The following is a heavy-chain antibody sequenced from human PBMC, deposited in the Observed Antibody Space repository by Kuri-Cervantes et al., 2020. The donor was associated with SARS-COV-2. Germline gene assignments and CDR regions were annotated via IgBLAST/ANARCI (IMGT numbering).Heavy chain of an antibody. D-gene: IGHD6-6*01. CDR3: TRDGGIAARSDY. CDR1: GYTFTGYY. J-gene: IGHJ4*02. V-gene: IGHV1-2*02. CDR2: INPNSGGT. Sequence: ASVKVSCKASGYTFTGYYIHWVRQAPGQGLEWMGWINPNSGGTNYAQKFQGRVTVTSDTSISTAYMELSGLRSDDTAVYYCTRDGGIAARSDYWGQGTLVPSPQ.